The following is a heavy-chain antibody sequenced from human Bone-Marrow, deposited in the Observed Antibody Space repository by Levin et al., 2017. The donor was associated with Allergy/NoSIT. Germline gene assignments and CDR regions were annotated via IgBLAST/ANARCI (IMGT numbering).Heavy chain of an antibody. CDR2: INHCGTT. V-gene: IGHV4-34*01. Sequence: SETLSLTCAVYGGSFSGYYWSWIRQPPGTGLERIGEINHCGTTNYNPSLKSRVPISVDTSTNKFSLTLSSVTAADTAVYYCAVSGTDGGVATIITPFDYWGQGTLVTVSA. J-gene: IGHJ4*02. CDR1: GGSFSGYY. CDR3: AVSGTDGGVATIITPFDY. D-gene: IGHD5-12*01.